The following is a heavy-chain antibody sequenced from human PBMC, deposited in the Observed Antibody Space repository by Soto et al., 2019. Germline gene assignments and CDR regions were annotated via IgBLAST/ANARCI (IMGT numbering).Heavy chain of an antibody. Sequence: QVLESGGGLVQPGGSLRLSCVASGSTFSNYAMSWVRQAPGKGLEWVSAISASGISTYYADSVKGRFTVSRDNSKNTLYLQMNSLRAEDSAVYYCAKEIYYASSPGGQGTLVTVSS. CDR1: GSTFSNYA. CDR2: ISASGIST. J-gene: IGHJ1*01. CDR3: AKEIYYASSP. V-gene: IGHV3-23*01. D-gene: IGHD3-22*01.